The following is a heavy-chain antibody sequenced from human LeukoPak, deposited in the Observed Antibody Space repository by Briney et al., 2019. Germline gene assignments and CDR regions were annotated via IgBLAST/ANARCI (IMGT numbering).Heavy chain of an antibody. V-gene: IGHV5-51*01. CDR2: IYPGDSDT. D-gene: IGHD2-2*01. CDR3: ARFNCSSTSCFDAFGI. J-gene: IGHJ3*02. CDR1: GYRFTSYW. Sequence: GESLQISCKGSGYRFTSYWIGWVRQMPGKGLEWMGIIYPGDSDTRYSPSFQGQVTISADKSISTAYLQWSSLKASDTAMYYCARFNCSSTSCFDAFGIWGQGTMVTVSS.